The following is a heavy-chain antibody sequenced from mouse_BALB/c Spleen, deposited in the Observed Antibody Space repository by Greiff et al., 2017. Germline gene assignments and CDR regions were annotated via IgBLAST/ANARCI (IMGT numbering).Heavy chain of an antibody. CDR2: ISSGGSYT. CDR3: ARDYGSSPYFDY. Sequence: EVKLQESGGDLVKPGGSLKLSCAASGFTFSSYGMSWVRQTPDKRLEWVATISSGGSYTYYPDSVKGRFTISRDNAKNTLYLQMSSLKSEDTAMYYCARDYGSSPYFDYWGQGTTLTVSS. D-gene: IGHD1-1*01. CDR1: GFTFSSYG. J-gene: IGHJ2*01. V-gene: IGHV5-6*01.